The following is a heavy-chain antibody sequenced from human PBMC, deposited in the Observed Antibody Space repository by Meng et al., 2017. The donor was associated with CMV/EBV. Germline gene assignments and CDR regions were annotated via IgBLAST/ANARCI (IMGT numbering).Heavy chain of an antibody. CDR2: IYSGGST. J-gene: IGHJ4*02. CDR3: ANEYSSSSGPERTDY. CDR1: GFTVSSNY. V-gene: IGHV3-66*02. D-gene: IGHD6-6*01. Sequence: GGSLRLSCAASGFTVSSNYMSWVRQAPGKGLEWVSVIYSGGSTYYADFVKGRFTISRDNSKNTLYLQMNSLRAEDTAVYYCANEYSSSSGPERTDYWGQGTLVTVSS.